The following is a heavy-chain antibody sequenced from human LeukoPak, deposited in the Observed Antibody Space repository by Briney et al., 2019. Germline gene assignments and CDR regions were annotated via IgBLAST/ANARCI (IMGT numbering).Heavy chain of an antibody. CDR3: ARGENSKTYPVSGY. CDR1: GFTFSSYG. Sequence: GKSLRLSCAASGFTFSSYGMHWVRQAPGKGLEWVAVISNDGSSKYYIDSVKGRFTISRDNSKNTLFPQMNSLRAEDTAVYYCARGENSKTYPVSGYWGQGTLVTVSS. CDR2: ISNDGSSK. V-gene: IGHV3-30*03. D-gene: IGHD2/OR15-2a*01. J-gene: IGHJ4*02.